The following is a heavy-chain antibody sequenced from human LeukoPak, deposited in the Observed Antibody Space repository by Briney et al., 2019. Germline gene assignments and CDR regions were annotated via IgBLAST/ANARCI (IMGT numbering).Heavy chain of an antibody. V-gene: IGHV3-7*04. J-gene: IGHJ4*02. Sequence: GGSLRLSCAASGFIFSDAWMSWVRQAPGRGLEWVANIHPEGNEKYHVESVKGRFTISRDNTKNLLFLQMNGLRVEDTAVYYCARGDAFSGDHWGQGTLVTVSS. CDR2: IHPEGNEK. CDR1: GFIFSDAW. CDR3: ARGDAFSGDH.